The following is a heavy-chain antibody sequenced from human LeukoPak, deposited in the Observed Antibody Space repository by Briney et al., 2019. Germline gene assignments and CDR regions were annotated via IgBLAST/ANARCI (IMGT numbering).Heavy chain of an antibody. CDR3: ARTGSSGYSGALRY. J-gene: IGHJ4*02. CDR2: MYYRGST. Sequence: SETLSLTCTVSGGSISSSSHYWGWIRRPPGKGLEWIGSMYYRGSTYHNPSLKSRVTISVDTSKNQFSLKLSSVTAADTAVYYCARTGSSGYSGALRYWGQGTLVTVSS. V-gene: IGHV4-39*01. D-gene: IGHD3-22*01. CDR1: GGSISSSSHY.